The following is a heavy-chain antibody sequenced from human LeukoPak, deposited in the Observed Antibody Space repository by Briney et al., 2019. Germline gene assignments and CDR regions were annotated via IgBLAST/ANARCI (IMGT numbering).Heavy chain of an antibody. CDR2: IYYSGST. Sequence: SETLSLICTVSGGSISNYYWSWIRQPLGKGLEWIGYIYYSGSTYYKSSLKSRVVISVDTSKNQFSLELTSVTAADTAVYYCARYGDYSIDSWGQGTLVTVSS. CDR1: GGSISNYY. CDR3: ARYGDYSIDS. D-gene: IGHD4-17*01. J-gene: IGHJ4*02. V-gene: IGHV4-59*08.